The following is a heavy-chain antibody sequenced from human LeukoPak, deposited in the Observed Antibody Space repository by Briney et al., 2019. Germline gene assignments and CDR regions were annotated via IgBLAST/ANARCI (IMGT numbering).Heavy chain of an antibody. J-gene: IGHJ5*02. CDR2: INTNTGNP. Sequence: ASVKVSCKASGYTFTSYAMNWVRQAPGQGLEWMGWINTNTGNPTYAQGFTGRFVFSLDTSVSTAYLQISSLKTEDTAVYYCARGHSVGAWLLYRNWFDPWGQGTLVTVSS. D-gene: IGHD3-3*01. CDR3: ARGHSVGAWLLYRNWFDP. V-gene: IGHV7-4-1*02. CDR1: GYTFTSYA.